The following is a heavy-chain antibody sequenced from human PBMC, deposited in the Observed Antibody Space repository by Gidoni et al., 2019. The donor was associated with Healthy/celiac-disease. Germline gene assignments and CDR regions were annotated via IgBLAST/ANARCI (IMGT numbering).Heavy chain of an antibody. CDR3: ARGRGRGAYCSGGSCYNNWFDP. J-gene: IGHJ5*02. D-gene: IGHD2-15*01. CDR2: INHSGST. V-gene: IGHV4-34*01. Sequence: VQLQQWGAGLLKPSETLSLTFAVYGGSFSGYSWRWIRQPPGKGLEWIGEINHSGSTNYNPSLKSRVTISGDTSKNQFSLKLSSVTAADTAVYYCARGRGRGAYCSGGSCYNNWFDPWGQGTLVTVSS. CDR1: GGSFSGYS.